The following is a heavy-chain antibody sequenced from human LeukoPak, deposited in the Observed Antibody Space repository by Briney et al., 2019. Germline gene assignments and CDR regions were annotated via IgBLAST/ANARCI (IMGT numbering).Heavy chain of an antibody. D-gene: IGHD2-2*02. Sequence: SDTLSLTCTVSGGSISSGDYYWSWIRQPPGKGLEWIGYIYYSGSTYYNPSLKSRVTISVDTSKNQFSLKLSSVTAADTAVYYCARGRGGYCSSTSCYTANWFDPWGQGTLVTVSS. CDR2: IYYSGST. V-gene: IGHV4-30-4*02. J-gene: IGHJ5*02. CDR3: ARGRGGYCSSTSCYTANWFDP. CDR1: GGSISSGDYY.